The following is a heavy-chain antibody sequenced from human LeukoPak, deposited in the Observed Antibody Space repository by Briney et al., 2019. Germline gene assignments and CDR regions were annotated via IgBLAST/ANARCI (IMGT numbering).Heavy chain of an antibody. D-gene: IGHD6-6*01. J-gene: IGHJ4*02. CDR1: GFTFSSYS. CDR3: ARALVRDFDY. Sequence: GGSLRLSCAASGFTFSSYSMNWVRQAPGKGLEWVSYISSSSSTIYYADSVKGRFTISRDNAKNSLYLQMNSLRAEDTAVYYCARALVRDFDYWGQGTLVTVSS. CDR2: ISSSSSTI. V-gene: IGHV3-48*01.